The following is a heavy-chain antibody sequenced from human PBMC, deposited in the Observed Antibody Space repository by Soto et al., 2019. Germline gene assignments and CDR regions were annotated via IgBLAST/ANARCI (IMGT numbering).Heavy chain of an antibody. J-gene: IGHJ5*02. CDR1: GVSITSGDYY. Sequence: PSETLSLTCTVSGVSITSGDYYWNWIRQSPGKGLEWIGNIDYSGNSYYNTSLKSRLTISLDTSKNEFSLKLSSVTAADSAVYYCASFGVASMNWFDPWGQGTLVTVSS. V-gene: IGHV4-30-4*01. CDR3: ASFGVASMNWFDP. CDR2: IDYSGNS. D-gene: IGHD3-3*01.